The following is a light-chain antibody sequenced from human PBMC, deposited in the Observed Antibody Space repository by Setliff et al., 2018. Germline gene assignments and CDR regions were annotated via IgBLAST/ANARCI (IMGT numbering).Light chain of an antibody. J-gene: IGLJ1*01. CDR2: EVS. CDR3: SSFRSIATPEV. CDR1: SSDVGSHNY. Sequence: QSALTQPASVSGSPGQSFTISCTGTSSDVGSHNYVSWYQHHPGKAPKLVIYEVSNRPSGVSNRFSGSKSVNTASLTISGLQAEDEADYYCSSFRSIATPEVFGTGTKVTVL. V-gene: IGLV2-14*01.